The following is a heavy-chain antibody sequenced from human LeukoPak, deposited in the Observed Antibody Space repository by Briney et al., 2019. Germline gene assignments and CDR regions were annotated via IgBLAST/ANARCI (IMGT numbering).Heavy chain of an antibody. Sequence: GGSLRLSCAASGFTVSSNYMSWVRQAPGKGLEWVSVIYSGGSTYYADSVKGRFTISRDNSKNTLYLQMNSLRAEDTAVYYCAKDSHCSSTSCYGHNWFDPWGQGTLVTVSS. CDR1: GFTVSSNY. CDR3: AKDSHCSSTSCYGHNWFDP. J-gene: IGHJ5*02. V-gene: IGHV3-53*01. CDR2: IYSGGST. D-gene: IGHD2-2*01.